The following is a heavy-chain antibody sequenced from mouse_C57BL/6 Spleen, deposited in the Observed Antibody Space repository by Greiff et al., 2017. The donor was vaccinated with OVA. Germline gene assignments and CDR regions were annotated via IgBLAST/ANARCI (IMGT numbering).Heavy chain of an antibody. CDR3: ARKNLYYDYDEGY. V-gene: IGHV1-7*01. CDR1: GYTFTSYW. Sequence: QVHVKQSGAELAKPGASVKLSCKASGYTFTSYWMHWVKQRPGQGLEWIGYINPSSGYTKYNQKFKDKATLTADKSSSTAYMQLSSLTYEDSAVYYCARKNLYYDYDEGYWGQGTTLTVSS. D-gene: IGHD2-4*01. CDR2: INPSSGYT. J-gene: IGHJ2*01.